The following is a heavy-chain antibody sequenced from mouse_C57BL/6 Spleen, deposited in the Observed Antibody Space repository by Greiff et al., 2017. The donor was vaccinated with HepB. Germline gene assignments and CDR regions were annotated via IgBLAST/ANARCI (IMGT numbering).Heavy chain of an antibody. V-gene: IGHV1-15*01. J-gene: IGHJ2*01. CDR3: TRSEAPLLPPFDY. Sequence: QVQLQQSGAELVRPGASVTLSCKASGYTFTDYEMHWVKQTPVHGLEWIGAIDPETGGTAYNQKFKGKAILTADKSSSTAYMELRSLTSEDSAVYYCTRSEAPLLPPFDYWGQGTTLTVSS. CDR2: IDPETGGT. CDR1: GYTFTDYE. D-gene: IGHD2-10*01.